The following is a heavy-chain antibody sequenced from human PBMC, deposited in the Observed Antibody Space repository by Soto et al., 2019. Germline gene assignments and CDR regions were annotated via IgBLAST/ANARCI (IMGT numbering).Heavy chain of an antibody. J-gene: IGHJ4*02. CDR1: GYTFTSYG. CDR3: ARELTVYYDSSGYLGGFDY. Sequence: ASVKVSCKASGYTFTSYGISWVRQAPGQGLDWMGWISAYNGNTNYAQKLQGRVTMTTDTSTSTAYMELRSLRSDDTAVYYCARELTVYYDSSGYLGGFDYWGQGTLVTVSS. V-gene: IGHV1-18*01. CDR2: ISAYNGNT. D-gene: IGHD3-22*01.